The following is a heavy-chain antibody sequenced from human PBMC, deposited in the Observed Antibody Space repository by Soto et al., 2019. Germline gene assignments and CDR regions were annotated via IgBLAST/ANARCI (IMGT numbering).Heavy chain of an antibody. CDR1: GGSISSYY. CDR2: IYYSGST. CDR3: ARDHDNDWYRPVPCDY. J-gene: IGHJ4*02. D-gene: IGHD3-9*01. Sequence: QVQLQESGPGLVKPSETLSLTCTVSGGSISSYYWSWIRQPPGKGLEWIGYIYYSGSTNYNPSVRSRVTISVDTSKTAFSLKPSSVPGADTAVDSSARDHDNDWYRPVPCDYWGQGTLVTVSS. V-gene: IGHV4-59*01.